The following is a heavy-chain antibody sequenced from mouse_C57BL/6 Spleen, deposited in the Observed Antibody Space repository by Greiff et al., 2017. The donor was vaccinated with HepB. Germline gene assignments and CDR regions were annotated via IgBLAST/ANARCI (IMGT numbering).Heavy chain of an antibody. V-gene: IGHV1-50*01. Sequence: QVQLQQPGAELVKPGASVKLSCKASGYTFTSYWMQWVKQRPGQGLEWIGEIDPSDSYTNYNQKFKGKATLTVDTSSSTAYMQLSSLTSEDSAVYYCARSASSTTVEGFAYWGQGTLVTVSA. D-gene: IGHD1-1*01. CDR3: ARSASSTTVEGFAY. CDR2: IDPSDSYT. J-gene: IGHJ3*01. CDR1: GYTFTSYW.